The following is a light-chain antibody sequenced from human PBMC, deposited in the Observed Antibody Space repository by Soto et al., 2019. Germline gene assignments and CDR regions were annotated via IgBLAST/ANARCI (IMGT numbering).Light chain of an antibody. Sequence: IVLTQSPGTLSLSPGERATLSCRASQSVSSNLAWYQQKPGQAPRLLIYGASTRATGIPARFSGSGSGTEFTLTISGLQSEDFAVYYCQQYDDWPRTFGQGTKVDIK. J-gene: IGKJ1*01. CDR1: QSVSSN. CDR3: QQYDDWPRT. CDR2: GAS. V-gene: IGKV3-15*01.